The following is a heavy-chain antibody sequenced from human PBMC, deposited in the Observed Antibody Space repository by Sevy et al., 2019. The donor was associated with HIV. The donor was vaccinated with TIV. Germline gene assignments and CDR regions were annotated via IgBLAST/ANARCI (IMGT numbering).Heavy chain of an antibody. CDR3: ARKDSSGLDC. CDR1: GFSFRTYT. CDR2: INSDGSST. V-gene: IGHV3-74*01. J-gene: IGHJ4*02. D-gene: IGHD3-22*01. Sequence: GGSLRLSCAASGFSFRTYTMNWVRQAPGKGLVWVSRINSDGSSTSYADSVRGRFTISRDNAKNTLYLQMNSLRAEDTAVYYCARKDSSGLDCWGQGTLVTVSS.